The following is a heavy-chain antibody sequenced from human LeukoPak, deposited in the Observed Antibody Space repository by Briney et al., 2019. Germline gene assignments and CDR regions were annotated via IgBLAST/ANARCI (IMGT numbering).Heavy chain of an antibody. J-gene: IGHJ4*02. V-gene: IGHV1-2*02. CDR3: ARGGGAAAGEDFDY. CDR2: INPNSGGT. D-gene: IGHD6-13*01. Sequence: ASVKVSCKASVYTFTGYYMHWVRQAPGQGLEWMGWINPNSGGTNYAQKFQGRVTMTRDTSISTAYMELSRLRSDDTAVYYCARGGGAAAGEDFDYWGQGTLVTVSS. CDR1: VYTFTGYY.